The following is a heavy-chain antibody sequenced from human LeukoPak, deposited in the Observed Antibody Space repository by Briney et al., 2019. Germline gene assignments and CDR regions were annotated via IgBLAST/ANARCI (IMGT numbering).Heavy chain of an antibody. CDR1: GGTFSTFG. CDR2: ITPLFDTA. V-gene: IGHV1-69*13. CDR3: ARDVYDFWSGYSIENYYYYMDV. Sequence: ASVKVSCKASGGTFSTFGISAVRQAPGQGLEWMGGITPLFDTAHYAQKFHGRVTITADESTSTAYMELSSLRSEDTAVYYCARDVYDFWSGYSIENYYYYMDVWGKGTTVTVSS. J-gene: IGHJ6*03. D-gene: IGHD3-3*01.